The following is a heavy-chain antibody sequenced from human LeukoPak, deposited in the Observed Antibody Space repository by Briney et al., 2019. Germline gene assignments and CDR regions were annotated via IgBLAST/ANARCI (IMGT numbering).Heavy chain of an antibody. D-gene: IGHD6-13*01. CDR3: ASARGSWYYFVY. V-gene: IGHV4-59*01. J-gene: IGHJ4*02. Sequence: PPETLSHTCTVSGGSISSYYWSWIRQPPGKGLQWIGYIYYSGSTNYNPSLKSRVTISVDTSKNQFSLKLTSVTAADTAISYCASARGSWYYFVYWGQGTLVTVSS. CDR2: IYYSGST. CDR1: GGSISSYY.